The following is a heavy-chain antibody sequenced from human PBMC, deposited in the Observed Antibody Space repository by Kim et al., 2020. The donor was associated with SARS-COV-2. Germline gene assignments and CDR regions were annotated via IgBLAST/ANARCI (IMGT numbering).Heavy chain of an antibody. V-gene: IGHV3-48*04. CDR1: GFTFSSYS. D-gene: IGHD5-12*01. CDR3: ARNPSAWMGYYYYGMDV. J-gene: IGHJ6*02. Sequence: GGSLRLSCAASGFTFSSYSMNWVRQAPGKGLEWVSYISSSSSTIYYADSVKGRFTISRDNAKNSLYLQMNSLRAEDTAVYYCARNPSAWMGYYYYGMDVWGQGTTVTVSS. CDR2: ISSSSSTI.